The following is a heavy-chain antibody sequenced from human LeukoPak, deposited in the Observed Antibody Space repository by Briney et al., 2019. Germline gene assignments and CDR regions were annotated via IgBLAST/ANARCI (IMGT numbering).Heavy chain of an antibody. CDR3: ASTYCSSTSCYVDYYYYMDV. D-gene: IGHD2-2*01. Sequence: ASVKVSCKASGGTFSSYAISWVRQAPGQGLEWMGWISAYNGNTNYAQKLQGRVTMTTDTSTSTAYMELRSLRSDDTAVYYCASTYCSSTSCYVDYYYYMDVWGKGTTVTVSS. CDR1: GGTFSSYA. J-gene: IGHJ6*03. V-gene: IGHV1-18*01. CDR2: ISAYNGNT.